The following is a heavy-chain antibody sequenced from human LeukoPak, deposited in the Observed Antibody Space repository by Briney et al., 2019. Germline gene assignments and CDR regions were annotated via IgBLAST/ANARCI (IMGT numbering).Heavy chain of an antibody. J-gene: IGHJ4*02. Sequence: ASVKVSCRASGYVLTSYGITWVRQAPGEGLEWMGWISTYNGHTNYAQTLQGRVTMTTDTSTFTAYMELRSLRSDDPAVYYCARASRGYLGSYHLPFYYFDYWGQGTLVTVSS. CDR1: GYVLTSYG. V-gene: IGHV1-18*01. D-gene: IGHD3-16*02. CDR3: ARASRGYLGSYHLPFYYFDY. CDR2: ISTYNGHT.